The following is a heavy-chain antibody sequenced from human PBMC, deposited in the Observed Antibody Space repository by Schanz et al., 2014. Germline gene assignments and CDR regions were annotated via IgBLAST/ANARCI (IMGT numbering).Heavy chain of an antibody. J-gene: IGHJ5*02. CDR3: STTPNFYASGTYSWFDP. Sequence: EVQLLESGGGLVKPGGSLRLSCVASGFTFSNAWMNWVRQGPGNRLEWVGRIKSRSDGGTTDYAAPVKGRFIISRDDSRNTLYLQMSGLKTEDTAVYYCSTTPNFYASGTYSWFDPWGQGTRVTVSS. V-gene: IGHV3-15*01. CDR2: IKSRSDGGTT. D-gene: IGHD3-10*01. CDR1: GFTFSNAW.